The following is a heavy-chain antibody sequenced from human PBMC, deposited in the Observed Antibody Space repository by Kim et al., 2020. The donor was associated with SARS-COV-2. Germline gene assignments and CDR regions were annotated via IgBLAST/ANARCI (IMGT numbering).Heavy chain of an antibody. J-gene: IGHJ6*02. V-gene: IGHV1-69*13. CDR3: ARGMTPISHIVVGYYYYGMDV. CDR1: GGTFSSYA. Sequence: SVKVSCKASGGTFSSYAISWVRQAPGQGLEWMGGIIPIFGTANYAQKFQGRVTITADESTSTAYMELSSLRSEDTAVYYCARGMTPISHIVVGYYYYGMDVWGQGTTVTVSS. D-gene: IGHD2-21*01. CDR2: IIPIFGTA.